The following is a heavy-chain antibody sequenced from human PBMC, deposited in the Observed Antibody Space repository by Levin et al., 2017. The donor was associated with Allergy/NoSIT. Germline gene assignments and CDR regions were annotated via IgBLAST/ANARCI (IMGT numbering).Heavy chain of an antibody. V-gene: IGHV3-7*03. Sequence: QTGGSLRLSCAASGFTFSSYWMTWVRQAPGKGLEWVANIKQDGSEKYYVDSLKGRFTISRDNAKNSLYLQMNSLRAEDTAVYYCARTGYCTGGVCSFDYWGQGTLVTVSS. CDR2: IKQDGSEK. CDR1: GFTFSSYW. J-gene: IGHJ4*02. D-gene: IGHD2-8*02. CDR3: ARTGYCTGGVCSFDY.